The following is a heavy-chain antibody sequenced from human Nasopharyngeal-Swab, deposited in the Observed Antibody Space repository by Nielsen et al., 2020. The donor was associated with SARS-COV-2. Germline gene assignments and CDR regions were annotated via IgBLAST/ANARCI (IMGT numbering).Heavy chain of an antibody. CDR2: ISYDGSNK. CDR3: AARGYSGYDDYFDY. CDR1: GFTFSSYA. J-gene: IGHJ4*02. D-gene: IGHD5-12*01. V-gene: IGHV3-30-3*01. Sequence: GESQKISCAAYGFTFSSYAMHWVRQAPGKGLEWVAVISYDGSNKYYADSVKGRFTISRDNSKNTLYLQMNSLRAEDTAVYYCAARGYSGYDDYFDYWGQRTLVTVSS.